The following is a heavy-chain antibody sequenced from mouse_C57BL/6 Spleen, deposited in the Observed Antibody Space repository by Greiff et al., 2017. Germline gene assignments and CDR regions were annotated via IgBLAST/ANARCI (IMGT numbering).Heavy chain of an antibody. CDR1: GYTFTDYA. D-gene: IGHD2-3*01. J-gene: IGHJ4*01. V-gene: IGHV1-67*01. CDR2: ISTYYGDA. Sequence: QVQLQQSGPELVRPGVSVKISCKGSGYTFTDYAMHWVKQSHAKSLEWIGVISTYYGDASYNQKFKDKATMTVDKSSSTAYLELARLTSEDSAVYDCERSGEGYWDYAIDYWGQGTSVTVSS. CDR3: ERSGEGYWDYAIDY.